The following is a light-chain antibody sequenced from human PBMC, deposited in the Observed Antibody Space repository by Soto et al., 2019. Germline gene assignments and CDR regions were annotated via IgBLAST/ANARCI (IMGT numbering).Light chain of an antibody. CDR1: QNLNNW. CDR3: QHTRT. V-gene: IGKV1-5*01. CDR2: DAS. J-gene: IGKJ1*01. Sequence: GDRVTITCRASQNLNNWVAWYQQKPGKAPKFLIYDASTLQRWVSSRFSGSGFGTVFSLTTISLQPDDSGSYYCQHTRTFGQGTKVEVK.